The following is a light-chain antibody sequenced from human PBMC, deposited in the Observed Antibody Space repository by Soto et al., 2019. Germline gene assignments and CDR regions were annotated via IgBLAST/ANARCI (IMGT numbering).Light chain of an antibody. CDR2: AAS. J-gene: IGKJ3*01. CDR1: QSISSY. V-gene: IGKV1-39*01. CDR3: QQSYSTPRFT. Sequence: DIQMTQSPSSLSASVGDRVTITCQASQSISSYLNWYQQKPGKAPKLLIYAASSLKSGVPSRFSGSGSGTDFTLTISSLQPEDFATYYCQQSYSTPRFTFGPGTKVDIK.